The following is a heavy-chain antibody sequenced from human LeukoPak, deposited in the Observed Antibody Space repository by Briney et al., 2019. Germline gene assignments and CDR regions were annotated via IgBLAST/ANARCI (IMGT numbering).Heavy chain of an antibody. Sequence: EASVKVSCKASGYTFTGYYMHWVRQAPGRGLEWMGWINPNSGGTNYAQKFQGRVTMTRDTSISTAYMEPSRLRSDDTAVYYCARVFTPVASYFDYWGQGTLVTVSS. J-gene: IGHJ4*02. CDR3: ARVFTPVASYFDY. D-gene: IGHD6-19*01. V-gene: IGHV1-2*02. CDR2: INPNSGGT. CDR1: GYTFTGYY.